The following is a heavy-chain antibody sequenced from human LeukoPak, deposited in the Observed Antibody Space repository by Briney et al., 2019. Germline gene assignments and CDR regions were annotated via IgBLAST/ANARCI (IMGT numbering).Heavy chain of an antibody. D-gene: IGHD4-23*01. CDR2: ISTGTYI. CDR1: GFTFSRLE. V-gene: IGHV3-48*03. J-gene: IGHJ4*02. CDR3: TREQDREASATVVGDY. Sequence: GGSLRLSCVASGFTFSRLERIGVGQAPGKGLDGISHISTGTYIAYTDSVKGRFTISRDNAKNSLFLQMNSLRAEDTAVYCTREQDREASATVVGDYWGQGTLVTVSS.